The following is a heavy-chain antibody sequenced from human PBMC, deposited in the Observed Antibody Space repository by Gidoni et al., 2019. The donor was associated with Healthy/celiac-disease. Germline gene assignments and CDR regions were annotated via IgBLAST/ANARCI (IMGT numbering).Heavy chain of an antibody. CDR1: GVSISSGGYY. Sequence: QVQLQESGPGLVKPSQTLSLTCTVSGVSISSGGYYWSWIRQHPGKGLEWIGYIYYSGSTYYNPSLKSRVTISVDTSKNQFSLKLSSVTAADTAVYYCARNLGYCSGGSCYSGVKAFDIWGQGTMVTVSS. CDR2: IYYSGST. D-gene: IGHD2-15*01. CDR3: ARNLGYCSGGSCYSGVKAFDI. J-gene: IGHJ3*02. V-gene: IGHV4-31*03.